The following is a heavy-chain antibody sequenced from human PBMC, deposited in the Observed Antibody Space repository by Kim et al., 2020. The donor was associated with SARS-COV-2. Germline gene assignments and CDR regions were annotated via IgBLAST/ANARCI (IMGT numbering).Heavy chain of an antibody. V-gene: IGHV1-46*01. CDR2: INPSGGST. Sequence: ASVKVSCKASGYTFTSYYMHWVRQAPGQGLEWMGIINPSGGSTSYAQKFQGRVTMTRDTSTSTVYMELSSLRPEDTAVYYCARDGTRGSPYAVLAGLPSDCGMDVWGQGTTVTVSS. D-gene: IGHD3-9*01. CDR1: GYTFTSYY. CDR3: ARDGTRGSPYAVLAGLPSDCGMDV. J-gene: IGHJ6*02.